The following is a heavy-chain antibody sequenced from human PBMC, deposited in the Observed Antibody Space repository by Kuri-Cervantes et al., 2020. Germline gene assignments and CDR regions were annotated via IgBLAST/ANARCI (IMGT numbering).Heavy chain of an antibody. D-gene: IGHD3-22*01. V-gene: IGHV1-18*01. Sequence: ASVKVSCKASGYTFTSYGISWARQAPGQGLEWMGWISAYNGNTNYAQKLQGRVTMTTDTSTSTAYMELSSLRSEDTAVYYCAREFPLHSSGYSRWGQGTLVTVSS. CDR1: GYTFTSYG. CDR2: ISAYNGNT. CDR3: AREFPLHSSGYSR. J-gene: IGHJ4*02.